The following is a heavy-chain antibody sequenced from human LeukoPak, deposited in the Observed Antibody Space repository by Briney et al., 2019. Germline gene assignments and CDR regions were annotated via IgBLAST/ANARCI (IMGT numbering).Heavy chain of an antibody. J-gene: IGHJ2*01. Sequence: GGSLRPSCAASGFPFSSYAMSWVRQAPGKGLEGVSAIRGSGGSTYYADSGKGRFTISRDNSKNTLYLQMNSLRAGDTAVYCCARVSYCRSTSCEDWYFDLWGRGTLVTVSS. D-gene: IGHD2-2*01. CDR2: IRGSGGST. V-gene: IGHV3-23*01. CDR1: GFPFSSYA. CDR3: ARVSYCRSTSCEDWYFDL.